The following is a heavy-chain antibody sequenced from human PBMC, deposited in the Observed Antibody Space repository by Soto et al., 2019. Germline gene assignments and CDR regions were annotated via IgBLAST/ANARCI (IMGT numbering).Heavy chain of an antibody. Sequence: GASVEVSCKVSGYTLTELSMHWVRQAPGKGLEWMGGFDPEDGETIYAQKFQGRVTMTEDTSTDTAYMELSSLRSEDTAVYYCATAFFHVGGFDPWGQGTLVTVSS. CDR2: FDPEDGET. J-gene: IGHJ5*02. V-gene: IGHV1-24*01. CDR3: ATAFFHVGGFDP. CDR1: GYTLTELS.